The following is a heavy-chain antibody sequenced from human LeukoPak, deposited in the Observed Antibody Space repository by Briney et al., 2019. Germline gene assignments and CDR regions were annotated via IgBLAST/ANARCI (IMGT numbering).Heavy chain of an antibody. CDR3: ARDEGSVAGTFDY. J-gene: IGHJ4*02. D-gene: IGHD6-19*01. CDR2: IQHDGGNK. CDR1: RFTFSSYG. Sequence: GGSLRLSCAASRFTFSSYGMHWVRQAPGKGLEWVAFIQHDGGNKYYADSVKGRFTISRDDSRNTLYLQMNSLRAEGTAVYYCARDEGSVAGTFDYWGQGTLVTVSS. V-gene: IGHV3-30*02.